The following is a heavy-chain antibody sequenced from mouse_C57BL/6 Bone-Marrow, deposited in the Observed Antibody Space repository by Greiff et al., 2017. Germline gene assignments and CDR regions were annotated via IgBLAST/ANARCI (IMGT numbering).Heavy chain of an antibody. V-gene: IGHV1-5*01. CDR3: IYGNYAMDY. J-gene: IGHJ4*01. Sequence: VQLQQSGTVLARPGASVKMSCKTSGYTFTSYWMHWVKQRPGQGLEWIGAMYPGNSDTSYNQKFKGKAKLTAVTSARTAYMELSSLTNEDSAVYYCIYGNYAMDYWGQGTSVTVSS. D-gene: IGHD2-1*01. CDR2: MYPGNSDT. CDR1: GYTFTSYW.